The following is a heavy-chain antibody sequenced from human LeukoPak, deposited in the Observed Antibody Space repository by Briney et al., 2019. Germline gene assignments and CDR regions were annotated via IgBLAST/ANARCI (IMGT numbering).Heavy chain of an antibody. CDR1: GGSFSGYY. J-gene: IGHJ3*02. V-gene: IGHV4-34*01. D-gene: IGHD1-26*01. CDR3: ARVLGHVDAFDI. CDR2: INHSGST. Sequence: PSETLSLTCAVYGGSFSGYYWSWIRQPPGKGLEWIGEINHSGSTNYNPSLKSRVTISVDTSKNQFSLKLSSVTAADTAVYYCARVLGHVDAFDIWGQGTMVTVSS.